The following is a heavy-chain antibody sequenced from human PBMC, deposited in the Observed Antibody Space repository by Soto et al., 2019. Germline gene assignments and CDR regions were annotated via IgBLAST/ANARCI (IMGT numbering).Heavy chain of an antibody. J-gene: IGHJ3*02. CDR1: GGSISSYY. CDR3: ARTEYLEQDAFDI. D-gene: IGHD1-20*01. V-gene: IGHV4-59*08. Sequence: SETLSLTCTVSGGSISSYYWSWIRQPPGKGLEWIGYIYYSGSTNYNPSLKSRVTISVDTSKNQFSLKLSSVTAADTAVYYCARTEYLEQDAFDIWGQGTMVTVSS. CDR2: IYYSGST.